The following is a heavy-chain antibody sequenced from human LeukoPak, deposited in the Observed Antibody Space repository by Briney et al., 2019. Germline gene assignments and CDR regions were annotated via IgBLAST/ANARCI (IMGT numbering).Heavy chain of an antibody. J-gene: IGHJ4*02. V-gene: IGHV4-39*01. CDR3: ARTAGVAVAGSRQYFDY. Sequence: PSETLSLTCTVSGGSISSSTHYWGWIRQPPGKGLEWIGNIYYRGSTYYNPSLKSRVTISVDTSKNQFSLKLSSVTAADTAVYYCARTAGVAVAGSRQYFDYWGQGTLVTVSS. CDR2: IYYRGST. D-gene: IGHD6-19*01. CDR1: GGSISSSTHY.